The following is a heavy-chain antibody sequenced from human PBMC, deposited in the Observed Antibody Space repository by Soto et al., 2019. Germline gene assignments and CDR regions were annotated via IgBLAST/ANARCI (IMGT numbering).Heavy chain of an antibody. CDR1: GFTFSSYG. Sequence: QVQLVESGGGVVQPGRSLRLSCAASGFTFSSYGMHWVRQAPGKGLEWVAVISYDGSNKYYADSVKGRFTISRDNSKNTLYLQMNSLRAEDTAVYYCAKALDSSGQYGTDVWGQGTTVTVSS. CDR3: AKALDSSGQYGTDV. D-gene: IGHD3-22*01. V-gene: IGHV3-30*18. CDR2: ISYDGSNK. J-gene: IGHJ6*02.